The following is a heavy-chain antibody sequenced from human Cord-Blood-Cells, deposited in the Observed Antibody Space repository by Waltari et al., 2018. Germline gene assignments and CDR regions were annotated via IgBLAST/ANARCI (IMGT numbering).Heavy chain of an antibody. V-gene: IGHV3-23*01. D-gene: IGHD6-19*01. CDR2: ISGSGGST. CDR1: GFTFSSCA. CDR3: AKATSSGAFDI. Sequence: EVQLLESGGGLVQPGGSLRLSCAASGFTFSSCALRWCRQAPGKGLEWVSAISGSGGSTYYADSVKGRFTISRDNSKNTLYLQMNSLRAEDTAVYYCAKATSSGAFDIWGQGTMVTVSS. J-gene: IGHJ3*02.